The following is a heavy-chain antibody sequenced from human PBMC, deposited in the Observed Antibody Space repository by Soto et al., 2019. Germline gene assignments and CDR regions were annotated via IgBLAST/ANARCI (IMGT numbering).Heavy chain of an antibody. CDR2: ISAYNGNT. CDR1: GYTFTNFG. CDR3: ARGGTPFDY. Sequence: QVQLVQSGAEVKKPGASVKVSCKASGYTFTNFGISGVRQAPGQGLEWMGWISAYNGNTNYAQNCKGRDTMTTDTSTSKAYMERRSLRPDDTAVYYCARGGTPFDYWGQGTLGTLSS. D-gene: IGHD3-16*01. J-gene: IGHJ4*02. V-gene: IGHV1-18*01.